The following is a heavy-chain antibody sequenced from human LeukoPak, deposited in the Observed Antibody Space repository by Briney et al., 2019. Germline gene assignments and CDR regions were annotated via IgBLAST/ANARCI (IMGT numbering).Heavy chain of an antibody. Sequence: SETLSLTCTVSGGSIGSSSYYWGWIRQPPGKGLEWIGSIYYSGSTYYNPSLKSRVTISVDTSKNQFSLKLSSVTAADTAVYYCARDIRAVLRFFQKRQRGTDPPKNNWFDPWGQGTLVTVSS. V-gene: IGHV4-39*07. J-gene: IGHJ5*02. D-gene: IGHD3-3*01. CDR2: IYYSGST. CDR1: GGSIGSSSYY. CDR3: ARDIRAVLRFFQKRQRGTDPPKNNWFDP.